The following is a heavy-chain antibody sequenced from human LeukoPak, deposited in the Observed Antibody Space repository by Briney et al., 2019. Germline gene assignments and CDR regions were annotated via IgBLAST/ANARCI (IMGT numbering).Heavy chain of an antibody. V-gene: IGHV3-9*01. J-gene: IGHJ5*02. D-gene: IGHD3-22*01. Sequence: PGGSLRLSCAASGFTFSSYSMHWVRQAPGKGLEWVSGISWNSGSIGYADSVKGRFTISRDNAKNSLYLQMNSLRAEDTALYYCYGVVVIAWGQGTLVTVSS. CDR3: YGVVVIA. CDR1: GFTFSSYS. CDR2: ISWNSGSI.